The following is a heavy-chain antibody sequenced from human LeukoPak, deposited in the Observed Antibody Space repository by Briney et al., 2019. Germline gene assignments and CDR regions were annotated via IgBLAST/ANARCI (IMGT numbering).Heavy chain of an antibody. J-gene: IGHJ4*02. Sequence: GGSLRLSCAAFGFTFSDHYIDWVRQAPGKGLEWVGRSRDKGNRYTTAYAASVRGRFTISRDDSKNSLYLQMNSLRAEDTAVYYCAKGGCTNGVCYNDYWGQGTLVTVSS. CDR1: GFTFSDHY. CDR2: SRDKGNRYTT. CDR3: AKGGCTNGVCYNDY. D-gene: IGHD2-8*01. V-gene: IGHV3-72*01.